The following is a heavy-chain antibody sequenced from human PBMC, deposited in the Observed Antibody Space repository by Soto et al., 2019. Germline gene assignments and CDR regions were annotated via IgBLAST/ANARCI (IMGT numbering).Heavy chain of an antibody. CDR2: ISGRGGST. D-gene: IGHD3-22*01. V-gene: IGHV3-23*01. J-gene: IGHJ4*02. CDR3: TRDRGYYDSSGYIAY. CDR1: GFTFSSYA. Sequence: QPGGSLRLSCAASGFTFSSYAMSWVRQAPGKGLEWVSAISGRGGSTYYAASVKGRFTISRDDSKSIAYLQMNSLKTEDTAVYYCTRDRGYYDSSGYIAYWGQGTLVTVSS.